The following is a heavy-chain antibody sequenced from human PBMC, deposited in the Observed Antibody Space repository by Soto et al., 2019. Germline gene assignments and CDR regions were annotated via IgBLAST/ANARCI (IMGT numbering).Heavy chain of an antibody. Sequence: SETLSLTCAVSTESLRGYYWTWIRQPPGKGLEWIGNIYYSENTYYNPSLKSRVTISVDTSKNQFSLRLTSVTAADTAVYYCATHPPYGPLDHWGQGTLVTVSS. CDR1: TESLRGYY. CDR3: ATHPPYGPLDH. D-gene: IGHD4-17*01. V-gene: IGHV4-59*04. J-gene: IGHJ4*02. CDR2: IYYSENT.